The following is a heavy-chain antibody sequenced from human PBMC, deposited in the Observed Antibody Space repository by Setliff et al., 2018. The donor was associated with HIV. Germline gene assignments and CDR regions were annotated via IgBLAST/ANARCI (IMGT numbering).Heavy chain of an antibody. J-gene: IGHJ5*02. CDR1: EYSFVSHG. D-gene: IGHD3-3*01. V-gene: IGHV1-69*05. CDR2: ILPIFGTR. Sequence: SVKVSCKTSEYSFVSHGMSWVRQAPGQGLEWMGGILPIFGTRDYAQKFQGRVTITRDTSASTAYMELSSLRSEDTAVYYCARGGSGGVLQFSWGQGTLVTVSS. CDR3: ARGGSGGVLQFS.